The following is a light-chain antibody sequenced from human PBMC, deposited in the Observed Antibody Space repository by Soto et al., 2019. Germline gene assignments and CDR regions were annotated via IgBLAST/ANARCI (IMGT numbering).Light chain of an antibody. J-gene: IGLJ1*01. CDR3: ASYTTISTRV. V-gene: IGLV2-14*03. CDR1: SSDVGAYDY. CDR2: EVS. Sequence: QSALTQPASVSGSPGQSIAISCTGTSSDVGAYDYVSWYQQHPDKAPKLMIYEVSNRPSGVSDRFSGSKSVNTATLTISGLQAEYEADYYCASYTTISTRVFGTGTKVTVL.